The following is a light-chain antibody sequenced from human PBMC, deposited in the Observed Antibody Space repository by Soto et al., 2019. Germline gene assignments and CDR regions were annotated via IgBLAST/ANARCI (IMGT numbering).Light chain of an antibody. CDR2: AVA. CDR3: LQDHNYPLT. Sequence: AIQMAQSPSSLSASVADRVTITCRASQGIGNDVGWFQQKPGKAPKLLIYAVATLQSGVPSRFSGSRSGTEFTLTISSLQPEDFATYYCLQDHNYPLTFGGGTKVEIK. V-gene: IGKV1-6*02. CDR1: QGIGND. J-gene: IGKJ4*01.